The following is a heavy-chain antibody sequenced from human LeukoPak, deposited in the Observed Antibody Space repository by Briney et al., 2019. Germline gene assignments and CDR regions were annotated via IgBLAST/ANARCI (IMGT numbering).Heavy chain of an antibody. CDR1: GYTFTNYA. V-gene: IGHV1-3*01. Sequence: ASVKVSCKGSGYTFTNYAVHWVRQAPGQRLEWLGWINPGNGDTKYSQNFQGRVTVTSDTSAATAYVELNSLTSEDTAEYYCARDRERYGVKDWFDPWGQGTLVTVSS. D-gene: IGHD1-1*01. CDR2: INPGNGDT. CDR3: ARDRERYGVKDWFDP. J-gene: IGHJ5*02.